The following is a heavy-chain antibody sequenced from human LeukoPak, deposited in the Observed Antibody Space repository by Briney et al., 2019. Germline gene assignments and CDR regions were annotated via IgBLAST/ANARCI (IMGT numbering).Heavy chain of an antibody. CDR2: ISGSGGST. CDR1: GFTFSSYA. J-gene: IGHJ3*02. Sequence: GGSLRLSCAASGFTFSSYAMSWVRQAPGKGLEWVSAISGSGGSTYYADSVKGRFTISRDNSKNTLYLQMNSLRAENTAVYYCAKDYEAHDSSGDAFDIWGQGTMVTVSS. CDR3: AKDYEAHDSSGDAFDI. V-gene: IGHV3-23*01. D-gene: IGHD3-22*01.